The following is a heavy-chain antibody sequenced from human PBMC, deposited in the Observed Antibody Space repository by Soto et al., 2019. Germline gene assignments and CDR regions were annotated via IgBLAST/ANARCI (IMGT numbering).Heavy chain of an antibody. J-gene: IGHJ4*02. V-gene: IGHV4-30-4*01. CDR1: GGSIGSGDYY. CDR3: ASDARRRADSGTRPLYYFDY. Sequence: QVQLKESGPGLVKPSQTLSLTCSVSGGSIGSGDYYWSWVRQSPGKGREWIGYIYYTGNTYYNPSLGSRVTFSVDSSQNQLSLRLSDVTVADTAVYYCASDARRRADSGTRPLYYFDYWGQGTLVTVSS. CDR2: IYYTGNT. D-gene: IGHD1-26*01.